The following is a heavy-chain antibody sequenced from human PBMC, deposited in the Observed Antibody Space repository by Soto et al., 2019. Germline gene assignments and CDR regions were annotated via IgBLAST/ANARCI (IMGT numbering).Heavy chain of an antibody. J-gene: IGHJ3*02. CDR1: GGSISSYY. CDR2: IFYSGST. V-gene: IGHV4-59*08. CDR3: ARRYGGAFDI. Sequence: SETLSLTCTVSGGSISSYYWSWIRQPPGKGLEWIGYIFYSGSTNYNPSLKSRVTISVDTSKNQFSLKLSSVTAADTAVYYCARRYGGAFDIWGQETMVTVSS. D-gene: IGHD4-17*01.